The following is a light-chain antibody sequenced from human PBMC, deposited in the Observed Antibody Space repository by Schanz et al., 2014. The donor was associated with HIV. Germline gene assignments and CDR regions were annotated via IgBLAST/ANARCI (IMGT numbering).Light chain of an antibody. J-gene: IGLJ3*02. CDR3: LLYLGDSWL. CDR2: DTS. Sequence: QAVVTQEPSMTVSPGGTVTLTCGSSAGPVTSGHYPYWFQQKPGQAPKTLIFDTSHKHSWTPARFSASLLGGKAALTLSGVQPEDEAEYYCLLYLGDSWLFGGGTKLTVL. V-gene: IGLV7-46*01. CDR1: AGPVTSGHY.